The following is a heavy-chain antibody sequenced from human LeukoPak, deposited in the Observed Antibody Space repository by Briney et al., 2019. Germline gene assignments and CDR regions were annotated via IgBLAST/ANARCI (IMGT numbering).Heavy chain of an antibody. D-gene: IGHD3-3*01. CDR2: ISSSGSTI. J-gene: IGHJ4*02. CDR1: GFTFDDYG. Sequence: PGGSLRLSCAASGFTFDDYGMSWVRQAPGRGLEWVSYISSSGSTIYYADSVKGRFTISRDNAKSSLYLQMNSLRAEDTAVYYCAVTIFGVVDYWGQGTLVTVSS. V-gene: IGHV3-11*04. CDR3: AVTIFGVVDY.